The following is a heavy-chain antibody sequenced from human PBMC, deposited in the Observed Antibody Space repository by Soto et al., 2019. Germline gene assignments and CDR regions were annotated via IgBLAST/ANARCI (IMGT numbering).Heavy chain of an antibody. V-gene: IGHV1-2*04. D-gene: IGHD6-13*01. J-gene: IGHJ5*02. CDR1: GYTFTGYY. CDR2: INPNSGGT. CDR3: ARGSPRYSSSWYGGGWFDP. Sequence: ASVKVSCKASGYTFTGYYMHWVRQAPGQGLEWMGWINPNSGGTNYAQKFQGWVTMTRDTSISTAYMELSRLRSDDTAVYYCARGSPRYSSSWYGGGWFDPWGQGTLVTVSS.